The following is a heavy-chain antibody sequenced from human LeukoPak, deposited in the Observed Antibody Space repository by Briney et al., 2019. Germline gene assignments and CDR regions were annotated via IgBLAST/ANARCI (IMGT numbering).Heavy chain of an antibody. D-gene: IGHD6-19*01. V-gene: IGHV3-30*14. J-gene: IGHJ5*02. Sequence: IEYYADSVKGRFTISRDNSKNTVYLQMNSLRVDDTAVYYCARGWDVDVGLDRWGQGTLVTVSS. CDR2: IE. CDR3: ARGWDVDVGLDR.